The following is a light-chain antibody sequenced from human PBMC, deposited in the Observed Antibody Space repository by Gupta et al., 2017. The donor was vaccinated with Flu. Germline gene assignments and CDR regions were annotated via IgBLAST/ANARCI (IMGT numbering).Light chain of an antibody. CDR1: TSNIGKNY. Sequence: KVTISCSGNTSNIGKNYVYWFQQFPGAAPKLLVYRNDHRPSGVPDRFSGSKSGTSASLAIXGXRSEDEXDYHCAAWDDRLSGVVFGGGTKLTVL. CDR3: AAWDDRLSGVV. CDR2: RND. J-gene: IGLJ2*01. V-gene: IGLV1-47*01.